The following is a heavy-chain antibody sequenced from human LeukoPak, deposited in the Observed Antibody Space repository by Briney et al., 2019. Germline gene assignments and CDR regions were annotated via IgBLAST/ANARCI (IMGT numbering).Heavy chain of an antibody. V-gene: IGHV4-4*02. CDR1: GGSISSSNW. Sequence: PSGTLSLTCAVSGGSISSSNWWSWVRQPPGKGLEWIGQIYHSGSTNYNPSLKSRVTISVDKSKNQFPLKLRSVTAADTAVYYCARPLSLGYCSGGSSYGRGAWFDRWGQGTLVTVSS. CDR2: IYHSGST. J-gene: IGHJ5*02. CDR3: ARPLSLGYCSGGSSYGRGAWFDR. D-gene: IGHD2-15*01.